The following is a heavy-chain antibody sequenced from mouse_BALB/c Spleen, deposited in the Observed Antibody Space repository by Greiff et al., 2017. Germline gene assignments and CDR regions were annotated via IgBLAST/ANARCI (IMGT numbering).Heavy chain of an antibody. CDR1: GFSLTSYG. J-gene: IGHJ1*01. Sequence: VHLVESGPGLVAPSQSLSITCTVSGFSLTSYGVHWVRQPPGKGLEWLGVIWAGGSTNYNSALMSRLSISKDNSKSQVFLKMNSLQTDDTAMYYCARDRGYDVWWYFDVWGAGTTVTVSS. CDR3: ARDRGYDVWWYFDV. D-gene: IGHD2-14*01. CDR2: IWAGGST. V-gene: IGHV2-9*02.